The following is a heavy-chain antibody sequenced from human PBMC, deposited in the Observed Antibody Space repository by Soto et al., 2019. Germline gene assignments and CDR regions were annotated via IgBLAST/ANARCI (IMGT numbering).Heavy chain of an antibody. CDR3: ARDKSDGSGSYFDY. CDR1: GGSVSSGSSY. D-gene: IGHD3-10*01. Sequence: PSETLSLTGTVSGGSVSSGSSYWRGIRQPPGKGLEWIGYIYYSGSTNYNPSLTSRVTISVDTSKNQFSLKLSSVTAADTAVYYCARDKSDGSGSYFDYWGQGTLVTVSS. CDR2: IYYSGST. V-gene: IGHV4-61*01. J-gene: IGHJ4*02.